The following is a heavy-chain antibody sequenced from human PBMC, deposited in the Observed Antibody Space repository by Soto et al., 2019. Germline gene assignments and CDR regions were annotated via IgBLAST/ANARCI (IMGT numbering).Heavy chain of an antibody. Sequence: GGSLRLSCAASGFTFDDYAMHWVRQAPGKGLEWVSGISWNSGSIGYVDSVKGRFTISRDNAKNSLYLQMNSLRAEDTALYYCAKDIKTRAAMVFDYWGQGTLVTVSS. CDR3: AKDIKTRAAMVFDY. J-gene: IGHJ4*02. D-gene: IGHD5-18*01. V-gene: IGHV3-9*01. CDR1: GFTFDDYA. CDR2: ISWNSGSI.